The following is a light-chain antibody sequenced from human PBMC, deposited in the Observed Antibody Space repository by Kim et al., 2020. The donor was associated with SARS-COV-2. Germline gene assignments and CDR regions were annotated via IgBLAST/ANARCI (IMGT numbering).Light chain of an antibody. CDR2: GAS. CDR1: QTVSSN. V-gene: IGKV3D-15*01. Sequence: EIVMTQSPATLSVSPGERATLSCRASQTVSSNLAWYQQKPGQAPRLLIYGASIRATGIPARFSGSGSGTEFTLTISSLQSEDFAVYYCQHYYDWPLPFAGGPNVEI. J-gene: IGKJ4*01. CDR3: QHYYDWPLP.